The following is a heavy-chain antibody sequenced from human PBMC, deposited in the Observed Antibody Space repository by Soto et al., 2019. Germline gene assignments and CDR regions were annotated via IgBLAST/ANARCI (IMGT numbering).Heavy chain of an antibody. Sequence: QVQLVQSGAEVKKPGSSVKVSCKGSGGTFNAHAISWVRQAPGPGLEWMGGISPIFGTPNYAQKFQGRLTINADTSTTTAFLELSSLRSDDTVVYFCARDRWTLSLDESDAIWGQGTLVTVSS. J-gene: IGHJ4*02. CDR3: ARDRWTLSLDESDAI. CDR2: ISPIFGTP. D-gene: IGHD2-15*01. CDR1: GGTFNAHA. V-gene: IGHV1-69*06.